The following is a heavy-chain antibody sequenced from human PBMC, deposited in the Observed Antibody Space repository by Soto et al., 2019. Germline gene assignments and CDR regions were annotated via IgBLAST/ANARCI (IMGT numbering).Heavy chain of an antibody. Sequence: GGSLRLSCAASGFTFSSYAMHWVRQAPGKGLEWVAVISYDGSNKYYADSVKGRFTISRDNSKNTLYLQMNSLRAEDTAVYYCARDSGPVITIFGVGYFDYWGQGTLVTVSS. D-gene: IGHD3-3*01. J-gene: IGHJ4*02. CDR1: GFTFSSYA. V-gene: IGHV3-30-3*01. CDR3: ARDSGPVITIFGVGYFDY. CDR2: ISYDGSNK.